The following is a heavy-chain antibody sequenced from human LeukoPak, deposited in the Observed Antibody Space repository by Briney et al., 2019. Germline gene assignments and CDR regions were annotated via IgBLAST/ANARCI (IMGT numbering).Heavy chain of an antibody. Sequence: PSETLSLTCTVSGGSISSGGYYWSWIRQHPGKGLEWIGYIYYSGSTYYNPSLKSRVTISVDTSKNQFSLKLTSVTAADTAVYYCARGGRSEYYGSASHDYWGQGILVTVSS. CDR2: IYYSGST. J-gene: IGHJ4*02. V-gene: IGHV4-31*03. D-gene: IGHD3-10*01. CDR1: GGSISSGGYY. CDR3: ARGGRSEYYGSASHDY.